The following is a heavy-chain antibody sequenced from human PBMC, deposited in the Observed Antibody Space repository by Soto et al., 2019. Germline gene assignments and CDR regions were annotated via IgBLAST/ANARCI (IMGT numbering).Heavy chain of an antibody. CDR1: GGSVSSGSYY. CDR2: IYYSGST. CDR3: ARQYCSGGSCYYRYYYYGMDV. Sequence: QVQLQESGPGLVKPSETLSLTCTVSGGSVSSGSYYWSWIRQPPGKGLEWIGYIYYSGSTNYNPSLKIRVTIPVDTSKNQFSLKLSSVTAADKAVYYCARQYCSGGSCYYRYYYYGMDVWGQGTTVTVSS. J-gene: IGHJ6*02. D-gene: IGHD2-15*01. V-gene: IGHV4-61*01.